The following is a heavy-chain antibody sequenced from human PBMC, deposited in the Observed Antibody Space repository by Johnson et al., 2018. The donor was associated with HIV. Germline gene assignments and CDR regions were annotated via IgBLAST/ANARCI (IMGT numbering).Heavy chain of an antibody. D-gene: IGHD6-19*01. CDR2: IGTAGDT. CDR3: ARDRDYLQAVAGPSDAFDI. V-gene: IGHV3-13*01. CDR1: GFTFSSYD. Sequence: EQLVESGGGLVQPGGSLRLSCAASGFTFSSYDMHWVRQATGKGLEWVSAIGTAGDTYYPGSVKGRFTISRENAKNSLYLQMYSLRAGDTAVYYCARDRDYLQAVAGPSDAFDIWGQGTMVTVSS. J-gene: IGHJ3*02.